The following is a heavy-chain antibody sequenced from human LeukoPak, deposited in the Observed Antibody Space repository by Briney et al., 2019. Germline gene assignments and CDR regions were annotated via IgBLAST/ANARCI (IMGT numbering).Heavy chain of an antibody. CDR1: GGSFSGYY. CDR2: INHSGST. J-gene: IGHJ5*02. V-gene: IGHV4-34*01. D-gene: IGHD2-2*01. Sequence: PSETLSLTCAVYGGSFSGYYWSWIRQPPGKGLEWIGEINHSGSTNYNPSLKSRVTISVDTSKNQFSLKLSSVTAADTAVYYCASRVFVVVPAATYNWFDPWGQGTLVTVSS. CDR3: ASRVFVVVPAATYNWFDP.